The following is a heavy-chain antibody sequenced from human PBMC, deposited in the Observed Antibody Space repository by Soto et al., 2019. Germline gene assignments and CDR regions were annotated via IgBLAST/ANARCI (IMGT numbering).Heavy chain of an antibody. CDR2: INDSGST. CDR1: GGSFNDDY. J-gene: IGHJ4*02. CDR3: ARYTSPYDFWSGYCFDY. V-gene: IGHV4-34*01. Sequence: SETLSLTCAVEGGSFNDDYWSWIRQSPGKGLEWIGEINDSGSTKYNPSLKSRVTISVDRSKSQFSLKLSSVTAADTAVYYCARYTSPYDFWSGYCFDYWGQGTLVTVSS. D-gene: IGHD3-3*01.